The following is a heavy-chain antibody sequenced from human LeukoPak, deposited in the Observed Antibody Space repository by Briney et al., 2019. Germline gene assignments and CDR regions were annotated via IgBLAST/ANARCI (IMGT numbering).Heavy chain of an antibody. CDR2: INHSGST. J-gene: IGHJ5*02. Sequence: PSETLSLTCAVYGVSFSGYYWSWIRQPPGKGLEWIGEINHSGSTNYNPSLKSRVTISVDTSKNQFSLKLSSVTAADTAVYYCARGRVYCSSTSCRRFDPWGQGTLVTVSS. CDR1: GVSFSGYY. CDR3: ARGRVYCSSTSCRRFDP. V-gene: IGHV4-34*01. D-gene: IGHD2-2*01.